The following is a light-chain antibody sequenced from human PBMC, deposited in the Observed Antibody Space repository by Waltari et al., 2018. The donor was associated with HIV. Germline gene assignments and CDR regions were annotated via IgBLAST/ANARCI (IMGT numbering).Light chain of an antibody. V-gene: IGKV2-28*01. CDR3: MQGLQVPT. Sequence: DIVMTQSPLSLPVTPGEPASISCRSSQSLLHSNGYNYLDWYLQKPGQSPQLLIYLGSNRASGVPDRFSGSGAGTDFTLKISRVEAEDAGVYYGMQGLQVPTFGQGTKVEIK. J-gene: IGKJ1*01. CDR2: LGS. CDR1: QSLLHSNGYNY.